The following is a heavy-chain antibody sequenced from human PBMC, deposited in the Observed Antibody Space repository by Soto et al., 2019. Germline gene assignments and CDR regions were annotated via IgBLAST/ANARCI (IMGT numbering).Heavy chain of an antibody. Sequence: ASVKVSCKASGYTFTSYDINWVRQATGQGLEWMGWMNPNSGNTGYAQKFQGRVTMTRNTSISTAYMELSSLRSEDTAVYYWARGTDNANWNYDYWGQGTLVTVSS. CDR3: ARGTDNANWNYDY. V-gene: IGHV1-8*02. CDR1: GYTFTSYD. D-gene: IGHD1-7*01. J-gene: IGHJ4*02. CDR2: MNPNSGNT.